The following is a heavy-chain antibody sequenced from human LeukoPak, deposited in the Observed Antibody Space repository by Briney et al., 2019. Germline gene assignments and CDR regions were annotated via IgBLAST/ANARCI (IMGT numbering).Heavy chain of an antibody. CDR3: ARALIFRAAMDLDY. J-gene: IGHJ4*02. V-gene: IGHV1-2*02. CDR1: GYTFTGYY. D-gene: IGHD2-2*01. Sequence: ASVKVSCKASGYTFTGYYMHWVRQAPGQGLEWMGWINPNSGGTNYAQKFQGRVTMTRDTSISTAYVELSRLRSDDTAVYYCARALIFRAAMDLDYWGQGTLVTVSS. CDR2: INPNSGGT.